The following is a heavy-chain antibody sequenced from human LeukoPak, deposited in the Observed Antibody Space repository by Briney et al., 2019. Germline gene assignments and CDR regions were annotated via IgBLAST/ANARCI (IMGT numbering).Heavy chain of an antibody. V-gene: IGHV1-46*01. D-gene: IGHD2-2*02. CDR2: FNPTGGNT. CDR3: ARDYCSSTSCYTAVDY. J-gene: IGHJ4*02. CDR1: GYSFTTYY. Sequence: ASVKVSCKASGYSFTTYYMHWVRQAPGQGLEWMGIFNPTGGNTIYAQKFQGRVTMTRDMSTSTVYMQLSSLRSGDTAVYYCARDYCSSTSCYTAVDYWGQGTLVTVSS.